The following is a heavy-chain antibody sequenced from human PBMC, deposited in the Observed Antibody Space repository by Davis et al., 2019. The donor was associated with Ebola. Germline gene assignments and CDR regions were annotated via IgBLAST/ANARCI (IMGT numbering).Heavy chain of an antibody. D-gene: IGHD3-10*01. CDR3: ARDPRRFREFYYYYYGMDV. J-gene: IGHJ6*02. Sequence: GGSLRLSCAASGFSASGYYMSWVRQAPGKGLEWVSYISSSGSTIYYADSVKGRFTISRDNTKNSLYLQMNSLRAEDTAVYYCARDPRRFREFYYYYYGMDVWGQGTTVTVSS. CDR1: GFSASGYY. CDR2: ISSSGSTI. V-gene: IGHV3-11*01.